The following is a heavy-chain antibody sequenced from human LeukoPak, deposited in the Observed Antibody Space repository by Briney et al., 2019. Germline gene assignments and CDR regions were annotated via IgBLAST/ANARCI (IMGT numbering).Heavy chain of an antibody. CDR1: GFTFSSNA. V-gene: IGHV3-23*01. D-gene: IGHD2-21*02. CDR2: IKGGGGDP. Sequence: GGSLRLSCAASGFTFSSNAMGWVRQAPGKGLEWVSSIKGGGGDPFYADSVKGRFTISRDDSKNTLFLQLNSLRAEDAAVYYCAKGGHDFNPFYWWGQGTLVTVSS. CDR3: AKGGHDFNPFYW. J-gene: IGHJ4*02.